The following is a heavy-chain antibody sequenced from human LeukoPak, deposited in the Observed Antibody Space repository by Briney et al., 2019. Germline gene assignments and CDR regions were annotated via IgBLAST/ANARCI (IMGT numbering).Heavy chain of an antibody. Sequence: PSETLSLTCTVSGGSISSYYWSWIRQPPGKGLEWIGYIYYSGSTNYNPSLKSRVTISVDTSKNQFSLKLSSVTAADTAVYYCARFSGGWSRGVFDYWGQGTLVTVSS. J-gene: IGHJ4*02. CDR3: ARFSGGWSRGVFDY. CDR1: GGSISSYY. CDR2: IYYSGST. D-gene: IGHD2-15*01. V-gene: IGHV4-59*01.